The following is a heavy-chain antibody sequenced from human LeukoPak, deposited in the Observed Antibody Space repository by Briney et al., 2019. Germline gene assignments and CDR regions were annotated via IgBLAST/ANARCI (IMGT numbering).Heavy chain of an antibody. D-gene: IGHD3-22*01. J-gene: IGHJ4*02. CDR1: GFTFSSYA. CDR3: AREIPYYYDSSGSHYSAFDY. V-gene: IGHV3-30-3*01. CDR2: ISYDGGNK. Sequence: GRSLRLSCAASGFTFSSYAMHWVRQAPGKGLEWVAVISYDGGNKYYADSVKGRFTISRDNSKNTLYLQMNSLRAEDTAVYYCAREIPYYYDSSGSHYSAFDYWGQGTLVTVSS.